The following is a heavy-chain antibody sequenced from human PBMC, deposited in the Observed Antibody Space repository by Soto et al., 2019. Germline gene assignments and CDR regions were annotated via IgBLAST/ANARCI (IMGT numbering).Heavy chain of an antibody. Sequence: GGSLRLSCALSGFTFGDYGMRWARQAPGKELEWGAVVSYDERNKYYADSVKGRFTISRDNSKNTLYLQMNSLRAADTDMYYCANTNYDFWGMDVWGQGTPVTVSS. V-gene: IGHV3-30*18. CDR1: GFTFGDYG. D-gene: IGHD3-3*01. CDR2: VSYDERNK. J-gene: IGHJ6*02. CDR3: ANTNYDFWGMDV.